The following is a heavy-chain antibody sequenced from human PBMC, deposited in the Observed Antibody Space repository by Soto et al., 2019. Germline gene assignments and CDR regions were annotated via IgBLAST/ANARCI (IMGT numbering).Heavy chain of an antibody. D-gene: IGHD1-26*01. CDR2: IYYSGST. CDR1: GGSISSYY. Sequence: PSETLSLTCTVSGGSISSYYWSWIRQPPGKGLERIGYIYYSGSTDYNPSLKSRVTISVDTSKNQFSLKLTSVTAADTAVYYCARGLGGIVGGAWFDPWGQGTLVTVSS. V-gene: IGHV4-59*01. CDR3: ARGLGGIVGGAWFDP. J-gene: IGHJ5*02.